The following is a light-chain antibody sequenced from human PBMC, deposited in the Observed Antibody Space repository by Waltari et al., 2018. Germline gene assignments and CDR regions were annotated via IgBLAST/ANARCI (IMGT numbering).Light chain of an antibody. V-gene: IGLV2-8*01. CDR1: RSDVGGYNS. Sequence: QSALTQPPSASGSPGQSVTISCTGTRSDVGGYNSVSWSQHYPVEAPKLLLYAVNKRPAGVPDRFSGSKSGNTASLSVSGLQTEDEADYYCSSYAGSNILLFGGGTKVTVL. CDR2: AVN. CDR3: SSYAGSNILL. J-gene: IGLJ2*01.